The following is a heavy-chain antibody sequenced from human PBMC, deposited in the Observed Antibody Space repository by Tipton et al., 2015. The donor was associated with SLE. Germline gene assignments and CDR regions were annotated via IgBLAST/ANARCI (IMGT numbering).Heavy chain of an antibody. CDR1: GYSISSGYY. CDR2: IYHSGST. V-gene: IGHV4-38-2*02. Sequence: TLSLTFTVSGYSISSGYYWGWIRQPPGKGLEWIGSIYHSGSTYYNPSLKSRVTISVDTSKNQFSLKLSSVTAADTAVYYCAREGSSCLFQHWGQGTLVTVSS. CDR3: AREGSSCLFQH. J-gene: IGHJ1*01. D-gene: IGHD6-13*01.